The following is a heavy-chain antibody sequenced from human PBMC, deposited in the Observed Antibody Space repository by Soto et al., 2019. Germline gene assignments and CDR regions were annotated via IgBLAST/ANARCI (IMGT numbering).Heavy chain of an antibody. J-gene: IGHJ4*02. CDR1: GFTFSRYW. CDR2: INKDGSEK. Sequence: GGSLRLSCAGSGFTFSRYWMSWVRQAPGKGLEWVANINKDGSEKYYVDSVKGRFTTSRDNAKNSLYLQMYSLTAEDTAVYYCAISTPDCGSSACGYWGQGTLVTVSS. D-gene: IGHD2-15*01. CDR3: AISTPDCGSSACGY. V-gene: IGHV3-7*05.